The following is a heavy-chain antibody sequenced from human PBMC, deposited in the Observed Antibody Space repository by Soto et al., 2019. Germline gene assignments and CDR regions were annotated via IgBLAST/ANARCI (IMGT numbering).Heavy chain of an antibody. J-gene: IGHJ4*02. V-gene: IGHV4-59*08. D-gene: IGHD2-15*01. Sequence: SETLSLTCTVSGGSISSYYWSWIRQPPGKGLEWIGYIYYSGSTNYNPSLKSRVTISVDTSKNQFSLKLSSVTAADTAVYYCARHPPASVVVAAMGDYGDYPIDYWGQGTLVTVSS. CDR1: GGSISSYY. CDR3: ARHPPASVVVAAMGDYGDYPIDY. CDR2: IYYSGST.